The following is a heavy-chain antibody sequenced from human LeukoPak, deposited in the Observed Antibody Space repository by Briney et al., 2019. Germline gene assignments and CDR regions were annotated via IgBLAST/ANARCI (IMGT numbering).Heavy chain of an antibody. CDR3: ARRNSGTWWSFDS. V-gene: IGHV3-7*01. CDR1: RFTFSSYW. D-gene: IGHD2-15*01. CDR2: IKDDGSQK. J-gene: IGHJ4*02. Sequence: PGGSLRLSCEASRFTFSSYWMGWVRQAPGKGLEWVANIKDDGSQKNYIDSVKGRFTISRDNAKASLFLQMNSLSSEDTAVYYCARRNSGTWWSFDSWGQGTLVTVSS.